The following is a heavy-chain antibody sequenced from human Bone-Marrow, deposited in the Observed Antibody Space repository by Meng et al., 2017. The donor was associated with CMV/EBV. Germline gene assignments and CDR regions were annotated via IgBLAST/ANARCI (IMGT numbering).Heavy chain of an antibody. D-gene: IGHD1-26*01. Sequence: GESLKISCVASGFTLSTHWMHWVRQAPGKGLEWVSVIYSGGSTYYADSVKGRFTISRDNSKNTLYLQMNSLRAEDTAVYYCARDRSGSYYFDYWGQGTLVTFSS. J-gene: IGHJ4*02. CDR1: GFTLSTHW. CDR3: ARDRSGSYYFDY. CDR2: IYSGGST. V-gene: IGHV3-53*01.